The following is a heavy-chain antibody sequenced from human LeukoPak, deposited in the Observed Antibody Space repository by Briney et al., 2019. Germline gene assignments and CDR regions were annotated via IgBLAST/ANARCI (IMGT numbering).Heavy chain of an antibody. CDR1: GVSISNCNYY. V-gene: IGHV4-39*01. CDR3: ARGYTAPRRGPFDY. CDR2: IYCSGVN. J-gene: IGHJ4*02. Sequence: SETLSLTCTVSGVSISNCNYYWGWIRQPPGKGLEWIGSIYCSGVNYYSSSLKSRVSTSVDTSKNQFSLKLSSVTAADTAVYYCARGYTAPRRGPFDYWGQGTLVAVSS. D-gene: IGHD1-1*01.